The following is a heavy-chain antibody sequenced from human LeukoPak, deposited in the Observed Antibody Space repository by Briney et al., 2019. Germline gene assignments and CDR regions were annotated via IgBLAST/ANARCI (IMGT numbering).Heavy chain of an antibody. J-gene: IGHJ6*03. CDR1: GFTFTSYA. Sequence: GGSLRLSCAASGFTFTSYAMHWVRQAPGKGLEWVAVISYDGSNKYYADSVKGRFTISRDNSKNTLYLQMNSLRADDTAVYYCARFAAGGSYYYYMDVWGKGTTVTVSS. CDR2: ISYDGSNK. D-gene: IGHD6-25*01. CDR3: ARFAAGGSYYYYMDV. V-gene: IGHV3-30-3*01.